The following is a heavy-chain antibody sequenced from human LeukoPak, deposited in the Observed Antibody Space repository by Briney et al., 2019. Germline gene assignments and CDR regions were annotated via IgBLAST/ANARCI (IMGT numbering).Heavy chain of an antibody. Sequence: PGGSLRLSCAASGFTFSSYAMHWVRQAPGKGLEWVAVISYDGSNKYYADSVKGRFTISRDNSKNTLYLQMNSLRAEDTAVYYCAKGEGVVVVAATFAFDYWGQGTLVTVSS. CDR1: GFTFSSYA. V-gene: IGHV3-30-3*01. D-gene: IGHD2-15*01. CDR2: ISYDGSNK. CDR3: AKGEGVVVVAATFAFDY. J-gene: IGHJ4*02.